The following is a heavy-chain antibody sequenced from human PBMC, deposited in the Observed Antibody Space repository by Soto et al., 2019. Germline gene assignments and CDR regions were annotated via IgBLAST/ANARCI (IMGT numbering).Heavy chain of an antibody. CDR2: IIPIFGTA. CDR3: ARDLIGGSYGSPFDP. J-gene: IGHJ5*02. CDR1: GGTFSSYA. Sequence: QVQLVQSGAEVKKPGSSVKVSCKASGGTFSSYAISWVRHAPGQGLEWMGGIIPIFGTANYAKKFQGRVTITADKSTSKDYMELSSLRSEDTAVYYCARDLIGGSYGSPFDPWGQGTLVTVSS. D-gene: IGHD5-18*01. V-gene: IGHV1-69*06.